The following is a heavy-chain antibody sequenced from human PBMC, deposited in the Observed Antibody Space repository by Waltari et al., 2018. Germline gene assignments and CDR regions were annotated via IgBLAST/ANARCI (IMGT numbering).Heavy chain of an antibody. D-gene: IGHD3-16*01. CDR2: IYYSGST. V-gene: IGHV4-39*07. CDR1: GGSISSSSYF. CDR3: ARLWGSYLWDDWYFDL. Sequence: QLQLQESGPGLVKPSETLSLTCPVPGGSISSSSYFWGWIRQPPGKGLEWIGSIYYSGSTYYNPSLKSRVTISVDTSKNQFSLKLSSVTAADTAVYYCARLWGSYLWDDWYFDLWGRGTLVTVSS. J-gene: IGHJ2*01.